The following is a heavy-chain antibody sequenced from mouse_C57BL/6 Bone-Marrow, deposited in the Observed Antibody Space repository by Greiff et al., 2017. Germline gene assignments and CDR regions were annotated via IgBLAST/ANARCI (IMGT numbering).Heavy chain of an antibody. J-gene: IGHJ2*01. V-gene: IGHV5-17*01. CDR2: ISSGSNTI. CDR1: GFTFSDYG. CDR3: ARRLLCDY. Sequence: EVKLMESGGGLVKPGGSLKLSCAASGFTFSDYGMHWVRQAPETGLEWVAYISSGSNTISSADNVTGRFTFSSDNDKNTLFQQMASLRSEDTAMYYGARRLLCDYWGQGTILTVSS.